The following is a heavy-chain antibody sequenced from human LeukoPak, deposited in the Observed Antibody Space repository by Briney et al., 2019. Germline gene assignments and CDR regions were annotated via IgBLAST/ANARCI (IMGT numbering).Heavy chain of an antibody. CDR2: IYHSGST. CDR3: ARRGAP. D-gene: IGHD4/OR15-4a*01. CDR1: GYSISSGYY. V-gene: IGHV4-38-2*02. Sequence: SETLSLTCTVSGYSISSGYYWGWILQPPGKGLEWIGSIYHSGSTYYNPSLKSRVTISVDTSKNQFSLKLSSVTAADTAVYYCARRGAPWGQGTLVTVSS. J-gene: IGHJ5*02.